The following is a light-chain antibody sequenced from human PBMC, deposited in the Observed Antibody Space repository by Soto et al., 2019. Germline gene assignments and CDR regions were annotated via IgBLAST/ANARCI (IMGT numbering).Light chain of an antibody. CDR2: GAS. V-gene: IGKV3-20*01. CDR1: QSLLYNNTYNY. CDR3: QQYRMSPNT. Sequence: EIVMTQSPLTLPVTPGEPASISCRTSQSLLYNNTYNYSAWYQLRPGQAPRLLTYGASTRATGIPDRFVGGGSGTDSSLTFRGFRPEDFAGNYCQQYRMSPNTFGQGTRLEIK. J-gene: IGKJ5*01.